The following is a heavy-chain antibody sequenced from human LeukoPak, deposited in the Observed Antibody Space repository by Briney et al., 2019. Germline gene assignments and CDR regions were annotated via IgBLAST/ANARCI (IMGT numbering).Heavy chain of an antibody. CDR2: IDPRDSDT. Sequence: GESLKISCKGSGYSFTNYWIGWVRQMPGKGLEWMGIIDPRDSDTRYGPSFEGQVTISADKSITTTYLQWSSLKTSDTAMYYCARRIVGPTIGVDYWGQGTLVTVSS. J-gene: IGHJ4*02. D-gene: IGHD1-26*01. CDR1: GYSFTNYW. V-gene: IGHV5-51*01. CDR3: ARRIVGPTIGVDY.